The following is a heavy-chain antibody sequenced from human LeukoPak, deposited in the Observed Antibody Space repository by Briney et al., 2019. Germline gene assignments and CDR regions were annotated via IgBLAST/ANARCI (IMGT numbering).Heavy chain of an antibody. V-gene: IGHV4-34*01. CDR3: ASCRHSSGWYIDY. J-gene: IGHJ4*02. D-gene: IGHD6-19*01. CDR2: INHSGST. CDR1: GGSFSGYY. Sequence: KPSETLSLTCAVYGGSFSGYYWSWLRQPPGKGLEWIGEINHSGSTNYNPSLKSRVTISVDTSKNQFSLKLSSVTAADTAVYYCASCRHSSGWYIDYWGQGTLVTVSA.